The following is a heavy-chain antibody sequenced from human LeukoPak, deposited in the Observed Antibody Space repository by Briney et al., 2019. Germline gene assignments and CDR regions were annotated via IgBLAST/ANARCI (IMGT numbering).Heavy chain of an antibody. CDR2: IYYSGST. J-gene: IGHJ4*02. V-gene: IGHV4-39*01. D-gene: IGHD3-22*01. CDR1: GGSISSSSYY. CDR3: ARSTYYYDSSGYYLNPFDY. Sequence: PSETLSLTCTVSGGSISSSSYYWGWIRQPPGKGLEWIGSIYYSGSTYYNPSLKSRVTISVDTSKNQFSLKLSSVTAADTAVYYCARSTYYYDSSGYYLNPFDYWGQGTQVTVSS.